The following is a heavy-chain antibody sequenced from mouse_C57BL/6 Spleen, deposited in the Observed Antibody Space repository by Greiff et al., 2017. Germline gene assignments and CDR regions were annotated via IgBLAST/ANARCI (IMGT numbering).Heavy chain of an antibody. CDR1: GFTFSSYT. Sequence: EVKLVESGGGLVKPGGSLKLSCAASGFTFSSYTMSWVRQTPEKRLEWVATISGGGGNTYYPDSVKGRFTISRDNAKNTLYLQMSSLRSEDTALYYCARPYYSNPYWYFDVWGTGTTVTVSS. D-gene: IGHD2-5*01. CDR3: ARPYYSNPYWYFDV. CDR2: ISGGGGNT. V-gene: IGHV5-9*01. J-gene: IGHJ1*03.